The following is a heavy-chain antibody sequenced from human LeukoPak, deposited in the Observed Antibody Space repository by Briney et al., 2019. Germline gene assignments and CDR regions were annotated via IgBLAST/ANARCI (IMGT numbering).Heavy chain of an antibody. J-gene: IGHJ6*02. V-gene: IGHV3-66*01. Sequence: GGSLRLSCAASGFTVRSKYMSWVRQAAGKGLESVASVYSGGDTYYADSVRGRFTISRDTSKNTVHLQMNTLRAEDTAVYHCARAGWDADYGIDVWGQGTTVTVSS. CDR3: ARAGWDADYGIDV. CDR2: VYSGGDT. CDR1: GFTVRSKY. D-gene: IGHD1-26*01.